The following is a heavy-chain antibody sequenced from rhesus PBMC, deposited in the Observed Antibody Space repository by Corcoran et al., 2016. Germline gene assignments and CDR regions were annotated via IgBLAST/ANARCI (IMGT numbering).Heavy chain of an antibody. CDR3: ATWTGDSSWSGGSDY. D-gene: IGHD6-13*01. V-gene: IGHV1-111*02. CDR2: VDPEDGEA. J-gene: IGHJ4*01. Sequence: EVQLVQSGAEVKKPGASVKISCQASGYTFPDYYLHLVRTAPGKGLEWMGRVDPEDGEAIHAQKFQDRVTITADTSTDTAYMELSSLRSEDTAVYYCATWTGDSSWSGGSDYWGQGVLVTVSS. CDR1: GYTFPDYY.